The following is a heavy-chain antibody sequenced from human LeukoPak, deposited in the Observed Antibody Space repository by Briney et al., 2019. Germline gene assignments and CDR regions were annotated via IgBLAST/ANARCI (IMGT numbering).Heavy chain of an antibody. Sequence: NSSETLSLTCTVSGGSIISSSYYWGWIRQPPGKGLEWIGSIYYSGNTYYNPSLKSRVTISIDTSKNQLSVKLSSVIAADTAVYYCARLYSGTRPPDYWGQGTLVTVSS. CDR2: IYYSGNT. CDR3: ARLYSGTRPPDY. V-gene: IGHV4-39*01. D-gene: IGHD3-10*01. J-gene: IGHJ4*02. CDR1: GGSIISSSYY.